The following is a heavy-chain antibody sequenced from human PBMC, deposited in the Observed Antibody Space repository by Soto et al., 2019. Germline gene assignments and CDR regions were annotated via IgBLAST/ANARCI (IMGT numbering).Heavy chain of an antibody. Sequence: GGSLRLSCAASGFTFSSYAMSWVRQAPGKGLEWVSAISGSGGSTYYADSVKGRFTISRDNSKNTLYLQMNSLRAEDTAVYYCAKVMARAITIFGVVPGGVEFDYWGQGTLVTVSS. CDR2: ISGSGGST. CDR3: AKVMARAITIFGVVPGGVEFDY. J-gene: IGHJ4*02. CDR1: GFTFSSYA. V-gene: IGHV3-23*01. D-gene: IGHD3-3*01.